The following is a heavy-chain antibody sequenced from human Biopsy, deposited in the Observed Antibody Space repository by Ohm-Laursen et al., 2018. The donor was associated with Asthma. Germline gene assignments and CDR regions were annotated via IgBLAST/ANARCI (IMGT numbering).Heavy chain of an antibody. CDR3: ARDAWELQKPYAYYFDY. CDR1: GVSLSSFG. J-gene: IGHJ4*02. CDR2: ISYDGSNK. V-gene: IGHV3-30*03. Sequence: SLRLSCTASGVSLSSFGMNWVRQAPGKGLEWVAVISYDGSNKYYADSVKGRFTISRDNSKNTLYLQMNSLRAEDTAVYYCARDAWELQKPYAYYFDYWGQGTLVTVSS. D-gene: IGHD1-26*01.